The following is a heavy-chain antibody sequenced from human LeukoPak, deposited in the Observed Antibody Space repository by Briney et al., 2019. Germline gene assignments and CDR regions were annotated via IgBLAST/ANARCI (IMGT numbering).Heavy chain of an antibody. V-gene: IGHV1-18*01. CDR1: GYTFTGHG. CDR2: ISTYNGKT. D-gene: IGHD3-22*01. J-gene: IGHJ4*02. Sequence: ASVKVSCKASGYTFTGHGFSWVRQAPGQGLEWMGWISTYNGKTISAQKYQGRLTMTTETSTSTAYMELRSLGFDDTAVYYCARDPFGGYYVSGGYWALDYWGQGTLSPSPQ. CDR3: ARDPFGGYYVSGGYWALDY.